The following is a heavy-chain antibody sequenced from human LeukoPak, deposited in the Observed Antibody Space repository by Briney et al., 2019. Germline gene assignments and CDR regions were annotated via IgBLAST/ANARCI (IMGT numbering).Heavy chain of an antibody. CDR3: AKDRLVVVITTHFQH. CDR2: ISYDGSNK. J-gene: IGHJ1*01. Sequence: GGSLRLSCAASGFTFSSYAMHWVRQAPGKGLEWVAVISYDGSNKYYADSVKGRFTISRDNSKNTLYLQMNSLRAEDTAVYYCAKDRLVVVITTHFQHWGQGTLVTVSS. D-gene: IGHD3-22*01. CDR1: GFTFSSYA. V-gene: IGHV3-30-3*01.